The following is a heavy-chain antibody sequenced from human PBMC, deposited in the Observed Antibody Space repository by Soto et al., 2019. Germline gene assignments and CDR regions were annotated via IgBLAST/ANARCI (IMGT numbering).Heavy chain of an antibody. V-gene: IGHV4-30-4*01. Sequence: LSLTCTVSGGSISSGDYYWSWIRQPPGKGLEWIGYIYYSGSTYYNPSLKSRVTISVDTSKNQFSLKLSSVTAADTAVYYCAREVPLLSPAAPNWFDPWGQGTLVTVSS. CDR3: AREVPLLSPAAPNWFDP. J-gene: IGHJ5*02. CDR1: GGSISSGDYY. CDR2: IYYSGST. D-gene: IGHD2-2*01.